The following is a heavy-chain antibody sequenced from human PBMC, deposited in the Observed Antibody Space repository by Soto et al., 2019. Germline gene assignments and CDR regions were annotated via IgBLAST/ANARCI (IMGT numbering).Heavy chain of an antibody. V-gene: IGHV3-23*01. CDR1: GFTFSSYS. Sequence: GSLRLSCAASGFTFSSYSMSWVRQAPGKGLEWVSGFRSGGDDETTYYADAVRGRFTISRDNSKNTLFLQMNSLRAGDTAIYYCAKKVNSGSGSQFFDYWGQGTLVTVSS. CDR3: AKKVNSGSGSQFFDY. J-gene: IGHJ4*02. D-gene: IGHD3-10*01. CDR2: FRSGGDDETT.